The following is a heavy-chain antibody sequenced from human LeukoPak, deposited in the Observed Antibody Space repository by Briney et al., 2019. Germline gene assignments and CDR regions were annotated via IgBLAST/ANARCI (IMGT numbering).Heavy chain of an antibody. V-gene: IGHV5-51*01. Sequence: GESLRISCQGSGYSFTSYWITWVRQMPGKGLEWMGIIYPGDSDTRYSPSFQGQVTISADKSISTAYLQWSSLKASDTAMYYCARHGRGYSGYDYGSDYWGQGTLVTVSS. CDR1: GYSFTSYW. D-gene: IGHD5-12*01. CDR2: IYPGDSDT. CDR3: ARHGRGYSGYDYGSDY. J-gene: IGHJ4*02.